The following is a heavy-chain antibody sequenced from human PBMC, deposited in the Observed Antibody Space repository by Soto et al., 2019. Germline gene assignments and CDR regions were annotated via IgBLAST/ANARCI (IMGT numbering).Heavy chain of an antibody. CDR2: VYYSGNT. Sequence: PSETLSLTCTVSGGSISPYYWSWIRQPPGKGLGWIGYVYYSGNTNYNPSLESRVTISVDTSRNRFSLNLTSATAADTAVYYCARKGAAASYAHYYMDVWGRGTAVTVSS. J-gene: IGHJ6*03. CDR1: GGSISPYY. CDR3: ARKGAAASYAHYYMDV. V-gene: IGHV4-59*01. D-gene: IGHD6-13*01.